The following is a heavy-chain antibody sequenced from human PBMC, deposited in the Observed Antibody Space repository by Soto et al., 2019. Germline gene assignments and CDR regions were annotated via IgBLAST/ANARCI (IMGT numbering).Heavy chain of an antibody. CDR3: ATYRHSVGPRANEAFDV. J-gene: IGHJ3*01. Sequence: QVQLVQSGAELKKPGASVNISCTASGFTFSDNLINWVRQAPGQGLEWMGWLNPDTGNTRYSETFQGRVTISRHSTASIAYLEVSDLENGDTALYFGATYRHSVGPRANEAFDVWGQGTMITVSS. CDR2: LNPDTGNT. V-gene: IGHV1-3*01. CDR1: GFTFSDNL. D-gene: IGHD5-18*01.